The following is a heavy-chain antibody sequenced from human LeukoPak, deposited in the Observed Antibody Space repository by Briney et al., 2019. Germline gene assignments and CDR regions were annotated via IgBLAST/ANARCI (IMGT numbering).Heavy chain of an antibody. J-gene: IGHJ4*02. V-gene: IGHV3-30*02. D-gene: IGHD2-15*01. CDR2: IRYDGSNK. CDR1: GFTFSSYG. CDR3: AKDLTPTLLLYYFDY. Sequence: PGGSLRLSCAASGFTFSSYGMHWVRQAPGKGLEWVAFIRYDGSNKYYADSVKGRFTISRDNSKNTLYLQMNSLRAEDTAVYYCAKDLTPTLLLYYFDYWGQGTLVTVSS.